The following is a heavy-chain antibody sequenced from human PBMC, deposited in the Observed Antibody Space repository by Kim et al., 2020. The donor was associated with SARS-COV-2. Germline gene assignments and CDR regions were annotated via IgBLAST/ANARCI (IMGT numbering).Heavy chain of an antibody. CDR1: GGSISGFGHW. CDR3: AGLSPWDSYLPGPEDVPEYFQR. V-gene: IGHV4-39*01. CDR2: SDSTGDT. J-gene: IGHJ1*01. Sequence: SETLSLTCTVSGGSISGFGHWWGWIRQPPGKGLEWIGTSDSTGDTYYNASLRIRVTMSVDTSLNQFSLKLTSVTATDTAVYYCAGLSPWDSYLPGPEDVPEYFQRWGPGTLVSVSS. D-gene: IGHD1-26*01.